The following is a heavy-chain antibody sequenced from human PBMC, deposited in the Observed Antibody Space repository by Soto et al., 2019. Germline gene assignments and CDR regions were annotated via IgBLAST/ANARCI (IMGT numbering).Heavy chain of an antibody. Sequence: SETLSLTCAVYGGSFSGYYWSWIRQPPGKGLEWIGEINHSGSTNYNPSLKSRVTISVDTSKNQFPLKLSSVTAADTAVYYCARVSNSSSWPVDYWGQGTLVTVSS. CDR3: ARVSNSSSWPVDY. CDR1: GGSFSGYY. CDR2: INHSGST. J-gene: IGHJ4*02. D-gene: IGHD6-13*01. V-gene: IGHV4-34*01.